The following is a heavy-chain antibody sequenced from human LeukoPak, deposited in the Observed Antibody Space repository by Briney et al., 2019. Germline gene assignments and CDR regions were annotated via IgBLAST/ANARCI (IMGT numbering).Heavy chain of an antibody. V-gene: IGHV6-1*01. D-gene: IGHD3-16*01. Sequence: SQTLSLTCAISGDSLSSSSATWNWVRQSPSRGLEWLGRTYYRSKWYNDYAVSVKGRVTINPDASKKQFSLQLNSATPEDTAMYYCARGNGYPFDYWGQGTLVTVSS. CDR2: TYYRSKWYN. CDR1: GDSLSSSSAT. J-gene: IGHJ4*02. CDR3: ARGNGYPFDY.